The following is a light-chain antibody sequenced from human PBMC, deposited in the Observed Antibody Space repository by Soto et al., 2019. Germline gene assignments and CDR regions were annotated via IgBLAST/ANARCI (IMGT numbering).Light chain of an antibody. CDR3: QQYNNWPFIT. J-gene: IGKJ5*01. V-gene: IGKV3-15*01. CDR1: QSVYSY. CDR2: GAS. Sequence: EIVLTQSPATLSLSPGERATLSCRASQSVYSYLAWYQQKPGQSPRLLIYGASSRATGIPVRFSGSGSGTEFTLTISSLQSEDFAVYYCQQYNNWPFITFGQGTRLEIK.